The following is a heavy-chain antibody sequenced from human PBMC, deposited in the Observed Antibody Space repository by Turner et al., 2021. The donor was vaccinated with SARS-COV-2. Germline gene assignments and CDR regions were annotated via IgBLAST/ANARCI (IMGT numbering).Heavy chain of an antibody. CDR1: GFSFNPYG. J-gene: IGHJ4*02. D-gene: IGHD2-2*01. CDR3: AKRGSCSNNKCYLDY. V-gene: IGHV3-30*18. Sequence: QVQLVESGGGLVQPGLSLSLSCAASGFSFNPYGLHWVRQATGKGLEWVALIALDGSNKGYADSVKDRLTISRDNSKNTLDMQMNSLRAEDTAVYYCAKRGSCSNNKCYLDYWGQGILVTVSS. CDR2: IALDGSNK.